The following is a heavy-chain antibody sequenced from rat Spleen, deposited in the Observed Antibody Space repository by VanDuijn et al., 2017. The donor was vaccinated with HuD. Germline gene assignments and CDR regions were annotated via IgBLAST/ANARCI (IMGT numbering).Heavy chain of an antibody. CDR1: GFTFNNYW. D-gene: IGHD1-11*01. V-gene: IGHV5-31*01. Sequence: EVQLVESGGGLVQPGRSLKLSCVASGFTFNNYWMTWIRQAPGKGLEWVASITNTGGSTYYPDSVKGRFTISRDNAKSTLYLQMNSLRSEDTATYYCTRDVPTYVITTEGMGAYWGQGVMVTVSS. CDR2: ITNTGGST. CDR3: TRDVPTYVITTEGMGAY. J-gene: IGHJ2*01.